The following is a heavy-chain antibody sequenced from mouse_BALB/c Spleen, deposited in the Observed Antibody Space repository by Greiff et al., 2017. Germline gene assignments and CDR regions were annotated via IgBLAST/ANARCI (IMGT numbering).Heavy chain of an antibody. Sequence: DVHLVESGPGLVKPSQSLSLTCTVTGYSITSDYAWNWIRQFPGNKLEWMGYISYSGSTSYNPSLKSRISITRDTSKNQFFLQLNSVTTEDTATYYCARLGYDYPFDYWGQGTTLTVSS. V-gene: IGHV3-2*02. J-gene: IGHJ2*01. CDR1: GYSITSDYA. D-gene: IGHD2-4*01. CDR2: ISYSGST. CDR3: ARLGYDYPFDY.